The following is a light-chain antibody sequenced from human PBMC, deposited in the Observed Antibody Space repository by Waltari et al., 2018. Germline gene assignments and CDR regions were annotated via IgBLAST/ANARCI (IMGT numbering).Light chain of an antibody. Sequence: DTQMTQTPPSLSASVGDTVTTSCRARQPILNFLNWYQHKPEKAPKLLLYAASTLQSGVPSRFSGRGSGTDFALTNTSQQPEDFATYCCQQSHRPPTFGGGTKVQI. V-gene: IGKV1-39*01. CDR1: QPILNF. J-gene: IGKJ4*01. CDR2: AAS. CDR3: QQSHRPPT.